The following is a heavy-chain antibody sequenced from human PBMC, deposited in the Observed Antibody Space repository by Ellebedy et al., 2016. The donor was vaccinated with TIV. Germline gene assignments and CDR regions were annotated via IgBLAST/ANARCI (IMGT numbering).Heavy chain of an antibody. V-gene: IGHV4-4*02. CDR3: ARGDSWGRLEVLIFDY. J-gene: IGHJ4*02. Sequence: SETLSLXXAVSGGSISSSNWWSWVRQPPGKGLEWIGEINHSGSTNYNPSLKSRVTISVDTSKNQFSLKLSSVTAADTAVYYCARGDSWGRLEVLIFDYWGQGTLVTVSS. CDR1: GGSISSSNW. D-gene: IGHD7-27*01. CDR2: INHSGST.